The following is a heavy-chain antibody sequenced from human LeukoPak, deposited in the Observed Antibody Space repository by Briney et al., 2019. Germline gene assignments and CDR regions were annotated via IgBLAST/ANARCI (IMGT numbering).Heavy chain of an antibody. D-gene: IGHD1-26*01. CDR2: ISSSSGTI. CDR3: ARGPARIVGAKKGWFDP. Sequence: PGGSLRLSCAVSGFTFSSYSMNWVRQAPGKGLEWVSIISSSSGTIYYADSVKGRFTISRDNAKNSLYLQMNSLRAEDTAVYYCARGPARIVGAKKGWFDPWGQGTLVTVSS. J-gene: IGHJ5*02. CDR1: GFTFSSYS. V-gene: IGHV3-48*04.